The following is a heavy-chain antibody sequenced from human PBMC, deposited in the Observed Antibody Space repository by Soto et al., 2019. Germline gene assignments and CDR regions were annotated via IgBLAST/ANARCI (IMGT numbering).Heavy chain of an antibody. D-gene: IGHD3-10*01. V-gene: IGHV1-8*01. CDR3: ARDMVRGINWFDP. CDR2: MNPNSGNT. J-gene: IGHJ5*02. CDR1: GYTFTSYD. Sequence: GTSVKVSCKASGYTFTSYDSNWVRQATGQGLEWMGWMNPNSGNTGYAQKFQGRVTITADESTSTAYMELSSLRSEDTAVYYCARDMVRGINWFDPWGQGTLVTVSS.